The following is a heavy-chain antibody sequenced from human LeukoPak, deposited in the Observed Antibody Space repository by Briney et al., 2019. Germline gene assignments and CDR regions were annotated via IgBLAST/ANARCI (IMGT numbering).Heavy chain of an antibody. CDR2: ISWNSGNI. CDR3: AKVDGYNSGWYDS. J-gene: IGHJ5*01. D-gene: IGHD6-19*01. V-gene: IGHV3-9*01. Sequence: GGSLRLSCADSGFTFDDYGMHWVRQPPGKGLEWVSGISWNSGNIGYADSVKGRFTISRDNAKNSLYLQMVILKPEDTAFYYCAKVDGYNSGWYDSWGQGTLVTVSS. CDR1: GFTFDDYG.